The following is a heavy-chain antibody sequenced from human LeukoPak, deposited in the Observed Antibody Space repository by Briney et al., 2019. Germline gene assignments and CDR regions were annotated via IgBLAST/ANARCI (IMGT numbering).Heavy chain of an antibody. CDR1: RFTFSSYW. Sequence: GGSLRLSCAASRFTFSSYWMSWVRQAPGKGLEWVANIKQDGSEKYYVDSVKGRFTISRDNAKNSLYLQMNSLRAEDTAVYYCATTDGMVADYWGQGTLVTVSS. CDR3: ATTDGMVADY. D-gene: IGHD2-15*01. CDR2: IKQDGSEK. J-gene: IGHJ4*02. V-gene: IGHV3-7*01.